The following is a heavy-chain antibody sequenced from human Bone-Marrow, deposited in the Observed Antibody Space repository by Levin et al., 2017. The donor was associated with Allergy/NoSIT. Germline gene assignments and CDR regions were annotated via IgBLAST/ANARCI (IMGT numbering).Heavy chain of an antibody. CDR3: ARTSGSTVSYWYFDL. D-gene: IGHD4-17*01. Sequence: SQTLSLPCGVSCYSMHNNYWWGWIRQPPGKGLEWIGFISYSGSAYYNPSLKSRVTMSIDTSKNQFSLNLRSVTAVDTAVYFCARTSGSTVSYWYFDLWGRGTLVTVSS. CDR2: ISYSGSA. V-gene: IGHV4-28*01. J-gene: IGHJ2*01. CDR1: CYSMHNNYW.